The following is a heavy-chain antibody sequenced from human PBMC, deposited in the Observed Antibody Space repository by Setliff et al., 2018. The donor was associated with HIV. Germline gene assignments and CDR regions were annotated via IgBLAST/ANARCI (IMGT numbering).Heavy chain of an antibody. Sequence: ASVKVSCKASGYTFTSYAMNWVRQAPGQGLEWMGWINTNTGNPTYAQGFTGRSVFSLDTSVSTAYLQISSLKAEDTAVYYCARGRAAAVNKAGYYYYMDVWGKGTTVTVSS. V-gene: IGHV7-4-1*02. J-gene: IGHJ6*03. D-gene: IGHD6-13*01. CDR2: INTNTGNP. CDR1: GYTFTSYA. CDR3: ARGRAAAVNKAGYYYYMDV.